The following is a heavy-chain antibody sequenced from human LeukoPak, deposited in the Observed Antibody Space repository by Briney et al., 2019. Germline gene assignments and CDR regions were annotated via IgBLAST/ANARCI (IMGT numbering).Heavy chain of an antibody. CDR1: GFTFSSYA. Sequence: PGGSLRLSCAASGFTFSSYAMSWVRQAPGKGLEWVSTIGGSGGRTYYPDSVKGRFTISRDNSKNTLYLQMNSLRAEDTAVYYCAKDRRKTTVTNPIFDYWGQGTLVTVSS. CDR3: AKDRRKTTVTNPIFDY. V-gene: IGHV3-23*01. D-gene: IGHD4-17*01. J-gene: IGHJ4*02. CDR2: IGGSGGRT.